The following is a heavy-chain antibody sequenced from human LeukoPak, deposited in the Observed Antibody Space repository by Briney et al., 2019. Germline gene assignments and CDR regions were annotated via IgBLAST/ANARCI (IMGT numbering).Heavy chain of an antibody. J-gene: IGHJ4*02. Sequence: GGSLRLSCIVSGFTLSSYAMHWVRQAPGRGLEWVAVISYDGSRRHYADSVKGRFTISRDSSLSLEMNSLRPEDTAVYYCARAAFSGYGIDYWGQGSLVTVSS. CDR2: ISYDGSRR. V-gene: IGHV3-30*03. CDR3: ARAAFSGYGIDY. CDR1: GFTLSSYA. D-gene: IGHD5-12*01.